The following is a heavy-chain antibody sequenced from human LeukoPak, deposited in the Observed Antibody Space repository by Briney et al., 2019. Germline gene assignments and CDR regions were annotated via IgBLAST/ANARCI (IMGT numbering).Heavy chain of an antibody. Sequence: GGSLRLSCAASGFTFSSYEMNWVRQAPGKGLEWVSYISSSGSTIYYADSVKGRFTISRDNAKNSLYLQMNSLRAEDTAVYYCARDRDGYNLYWGQGTLVTVSS. CDR2: ISSSGSTI. D-gene: IGHD5-24*01. J-gene: IGHJ4*02. CDR1: GFTFSSYE. V-gene: IGHV3-48*03. CDR3: ARDRDGYNLY.